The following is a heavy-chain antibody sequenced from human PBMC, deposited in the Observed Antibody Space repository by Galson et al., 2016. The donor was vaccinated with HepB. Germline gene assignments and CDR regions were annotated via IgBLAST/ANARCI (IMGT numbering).Heavy chain of an antibody. Sequence: SLRLSCAASGFTFSSYAMSWVRQAPGKGLEWVSAISTSGCSTYYAYSVQGRFTISRDNSKNTLYLQVNSLRVEDTAVYYCAKVVGTATYGYLQYWGQGTLVSVPS. D-gene: IGHD1-26*01. J-gene: IGHJ1*01. CDR3: AKVVGTATYGYLQY. V-gene: IGHV3-23*01. CDR1: GFTFSSYA. CDR2: ISTSGCST.